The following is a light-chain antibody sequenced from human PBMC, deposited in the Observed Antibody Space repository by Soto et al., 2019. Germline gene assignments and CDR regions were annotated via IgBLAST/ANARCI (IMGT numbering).Light chain of an antibody. J-gene: IGKJ1*01. CDR2: KAS. Sequence: DIPMTQSPSTLSASVGDRDTITCRASQSISSWLAWYQQKPGKAPKLLIYKASSLESGVPSRFSGSGSGTEFTLTISSLQPDDFATYYCQQYNSYRTFGQGTKVEIK. CDR1: QSISSW. V-gene: IGKV1-5*03. CDR3: QQYNSYRT.